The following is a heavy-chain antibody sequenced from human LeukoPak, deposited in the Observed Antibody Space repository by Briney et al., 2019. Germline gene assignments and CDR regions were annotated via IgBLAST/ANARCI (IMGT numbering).Heavy chain of an antibody. CDR3: ARGLYREYLDY. CDR1: GGSISSYY. D-gene: IGHD1-26*01. J-gene: IGHJ4*02. V-gene: IGHV4-59*01. CDR2: IYYSGST. Sequence: SETLSLTCTVSGGSISSYYWSWIRQPPGKGLEWIGYIYYSGSTNYNPSLKSRVTISVDTSKNQFSLKLSSVTAADTAVYYCARGLYREYLDYWGQGTLVTVSS.